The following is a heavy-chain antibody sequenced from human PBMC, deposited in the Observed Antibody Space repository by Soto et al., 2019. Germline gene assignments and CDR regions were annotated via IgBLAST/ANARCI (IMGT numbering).Heavy chain of an antibody. Sequence: KPSETLSLTCAVYGGSFSGYYWSWIRQPPGKGLEWIGEINHSGSTNYNPSLKSRVTISVDTSKNQFSLKLSSVTAADTAVYYCARASPSPASSGYYDYWGQGTLVTVSS. V-gene: IGHV4-34*01. D-gene: IGHD3-22*01. CDR3: ARASPSPASSGYYDY. CDR1: GGSFSGYY. CDR2: INHSGST. J-gene: IGHJ4*02.